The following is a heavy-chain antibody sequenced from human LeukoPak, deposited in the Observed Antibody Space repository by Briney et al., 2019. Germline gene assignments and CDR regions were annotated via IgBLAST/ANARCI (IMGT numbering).Heavy chain of an antibody. CDR2: IYYSGST. D-gene: IGHD1-14*01. Sequence: SETLSLTCTVSGGPVSSGSYSWSWIRQPPGKGLEWIGYIYYSGSTNYNPSLKSRVTISVDTSKNQFSLKLSSVTAADTAVYYCARGLGGTFYYYGMDVWGQGTTVTVSS. CDR3: ARGLGGTFYYYGMDV. CDR1: GGPVSSGSYS. V-gene: IGHV4-61*01. J-gene: IGHJ6*02.